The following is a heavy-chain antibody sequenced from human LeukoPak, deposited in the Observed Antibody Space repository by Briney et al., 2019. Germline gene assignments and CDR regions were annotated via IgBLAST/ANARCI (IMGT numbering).Heavy chain of an antibody. CDR2: ISGSGGST. J-gene: IGHJ4*02. D-gene: IGHD2-15*01. Sequence: PGGTLRLSCAASGFTFSSYGMSWVRQAPGKGLEWVSAISGSGGSTYYADSVKGRFTISRDSSKNTLYLQMNNLRTEDAAIYYCAKAPVTSCRGAFCYPLDSWGQGTLVTVSS. CDR1: GFTFSSYG. V-gene: IGHV3-23*01. CDR3: AKAPVTSCRGAFCYPLDS.